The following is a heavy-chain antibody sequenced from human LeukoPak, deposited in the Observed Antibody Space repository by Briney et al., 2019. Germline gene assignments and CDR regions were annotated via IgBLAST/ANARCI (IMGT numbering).Heavy chain of an antibody. CDR3: ARSAQIRFLEWFQPAYSDY. D-gene: IGHD3-3*01. J-gene: IGHJ4*02. CDR2: IYPGDSDT. CDR1: GYSFTSYW. Sequence: GESLKISCKGSGYSFTSYWIGWVRQMPGKGLEWMGIIYPGDSDTRYSPSFQGQVTISADKSISTAYLQWSSLKASDTAMYYCARSAQIRFLEWFQPAYSDYWGQGTLVTVSS. V-gene: IGHV5-51*01.